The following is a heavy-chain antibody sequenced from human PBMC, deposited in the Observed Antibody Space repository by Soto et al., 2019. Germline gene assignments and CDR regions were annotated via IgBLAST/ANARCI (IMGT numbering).Heavy chain of an antibody. D-gene: IGHD6-19*01. CDR3: VKDPGAVTGDEYFQH. Sequence: GGSLRLSCSASGFTFSSYAMHWVRQAPGKGPEYASGISSNGGTTYYVDSVKGRFIISRDNSKNTLYLQMSSLRTDDTAVYYCVKDPGAVTGDEYFQHRGLGTLVTVSS. CDR1: GFTFSSYA. CDR2: ISSNGGTT. J-gene: IGHJ1*01. V-gene: IGHV3-64D*06.